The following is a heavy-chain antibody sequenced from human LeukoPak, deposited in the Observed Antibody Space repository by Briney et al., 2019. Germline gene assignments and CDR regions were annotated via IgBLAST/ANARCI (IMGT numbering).Heavy chain of an antibody. CDR2: IYYSGST. D-gene: IGHD3-22*01. J-gene: IGHJ4*02. CDR3: ARASSDSSGYPFDY. Sequence: KPSETLSLTXTVSGGSISSSSYYWGWIRQPPGKGLEWIWSIYYSGSTNYNPSLKSRVTISVDTSKNQFSLKLSSVTAADTAVYYCARASSDSSGYPFDYWGQGTLVTVSS. CDR1: GGSISSSSYY. V-gene: IGHV4-39*07.